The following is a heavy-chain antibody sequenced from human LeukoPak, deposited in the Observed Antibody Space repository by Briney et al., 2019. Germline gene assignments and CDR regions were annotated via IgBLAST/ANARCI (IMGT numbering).Heavy chain of an antibody. Sequence: ASVKVSCKASGYTFTGYYMHWVRQAPGQGLEWMGRINPNSGGTNYAQKFQGMVTMTRDTSISTAYMELSRLRSDDTAVYYCARDLAGYGDYGFDYWGQGTLVTVSS. CDR2: INPNSGGT. CDR1: GYTFTGYY. J-gene: IGHJ4*02. V-gene: IGHV1-2*06. CDR3: ARDLAGYGDYGFDY. D-gene: IGHD4-17*01.